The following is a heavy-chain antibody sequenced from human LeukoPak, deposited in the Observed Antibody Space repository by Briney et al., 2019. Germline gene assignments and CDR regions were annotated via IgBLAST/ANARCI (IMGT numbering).Heavy chain of an antibody. D-gene: IGHD3-16*02. V-gene: IGHV4-39*07. J-gene: IGHJ5*02. CDR1: GDSIGSGNFY. Sequence: LETLSLTCTVSGDSIGSGNFYWGWIRQPPGKGLEWIGTIYYRGTTYYNPSLKSRVTISVDTSKNQFSLKVTSVTAADTAMYYCARFDVIASWVDPWGQGTLVTVSS. CDR2: IYYRGTT. CDR3: ARFDVIASWVDP.